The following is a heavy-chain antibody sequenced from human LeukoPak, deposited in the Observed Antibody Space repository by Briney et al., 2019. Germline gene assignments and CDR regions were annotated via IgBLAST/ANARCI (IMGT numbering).Heavy chain of an antibody. CDR3: ARSGVYYYGSGSTLGRYYYYYMDV. CDR2: IYYSGST. D-gene: IGHD3-10*01. Sequence: SQTLSLTCTVSGGSISSGDYWWSWIRQPPGKGLEWIGYIYYSGSTNYNPSLKSRVTISVDTSKNQFSLKLSSVTAADTAVYYCARSGVYYYGSGSTLGRYYYYYMDVWGKGTTVTVSS. V-gene: IGHV4-61*08. J-gene: IGHJ6*03. CDR1: GGSISSGDYW.